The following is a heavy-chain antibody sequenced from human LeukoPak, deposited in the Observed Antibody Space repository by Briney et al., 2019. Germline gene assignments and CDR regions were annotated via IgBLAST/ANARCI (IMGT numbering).Heavy chain of an antibody. CDR1: GGSLSSSSYY. D-gene: IGHD5-18*01. V-gene: IGHV4-39*07. CDR3: ARTAMGFLYFDY. CDR2: IYYSGST. J-gene: IGHJ4*02. Sequence: PSETLSLTCTVSGGSLSSSSYYWGWIRQPPGKGLEWIGSIYYSGSTYYNPSLKSRVTISVDTSKNQFSLKLSSVTAADTAVYYCARTAMGFLYFDYWGQGTLVTVSS.